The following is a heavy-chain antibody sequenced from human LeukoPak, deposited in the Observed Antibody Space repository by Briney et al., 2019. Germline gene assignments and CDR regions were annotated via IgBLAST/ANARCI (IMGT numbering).Heavy chain of an antibody. CDR1: GGSISSSSYY. Sequence: SETLSLTCTVSGGSISSSSYYWGWIRQPPGKGLEWIGSIYYSGSTYYNPSLKSRVTISVDTSKNQFSLKLSSVTAADTAVYYCARDRRDGYNYGAFDIWGQGTMVTVSS. J-gene: IGHJ3*02. V-gene: IGHV4-39*07. D-gene: IGHD5-24*01. CDR2: IYYSGST. CDR3: ARDRRDGYNYGAFDI.